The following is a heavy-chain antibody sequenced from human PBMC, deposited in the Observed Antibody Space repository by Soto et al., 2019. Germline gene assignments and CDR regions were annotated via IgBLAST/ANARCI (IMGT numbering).Heavy chain of an antibody. CDR1: GGSFSGYY. J-gene: IGHJ5*02. CDR3: TRKHRNDDFWSGSGWVDP. V-gene: IGHV4-34*01. D-gene: IGHD3-3*01. Sequence: SETLSLTCAVYGGSFSGYYWSWIRQPPGKGLEWIGEINHSGSTNYNPSLKSRVTISVDTSKNQFSLKLSSVTAADTAVYYCTRKHRNDDFWSGSGWVDPWGQGTVVTVSA. CDR2: INHSGST.